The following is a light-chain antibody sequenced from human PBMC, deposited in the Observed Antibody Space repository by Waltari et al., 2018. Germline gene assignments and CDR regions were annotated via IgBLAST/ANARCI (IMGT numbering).Light chain of an antibody. Sequence: DIVMTQSPLSLPVTPGEPASISCTSSQILIHSNGLTYLDWYLQKPGQSPQLLLYLGSNRAPGVPDRFSGSGSGTDFTLKISRVEAEDVGVYYCMQALQTQTSFGGGTKVEMK. CDR2: LGS. CDR3: MQALQTQTS. CDR1: QILIHSNGLTY. J-gene: IGKJ4*01. V-gene: IGKV2-28*01.